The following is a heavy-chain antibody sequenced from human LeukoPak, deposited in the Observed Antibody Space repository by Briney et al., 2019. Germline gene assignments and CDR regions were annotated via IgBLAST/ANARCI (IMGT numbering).Heavy chain of an antibody. D-gene: IGHD3-16*01. CDR1: GGSISTSYYY. J-gene: IGHJ4*02. Sequence: SETLSLTCTVSGGSISTSYYYWGWIRQPPGTGLEWIGNIHNSESTYYNPSLKSRVTLSVDTSKNQFSLKLSSVTAADTAVYYCARQVTFGCAYAYYFDYWGQGSLVTVSS. V-gene: IGHV4-39*01. CDR2: IHNSEST. CDR3: ARQVTFGCAYAYYFDY.